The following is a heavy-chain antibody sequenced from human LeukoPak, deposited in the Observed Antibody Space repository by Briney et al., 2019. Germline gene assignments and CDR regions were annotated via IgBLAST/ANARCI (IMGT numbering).Heavy chain of an antibody. V-gene: IGHV3-21*01. CDR1: EFTFSSYS. CDR2: ISSSSSYI. D-gene: IGHD3-10*01. CDR3: ARVGGITLALAPSPFPDYNYYYMDV. J-gene: IGHJ6*03. Sequence: GGSLRLSCVASEFTFSSYSMNWVRQAPGKGLEWVSSISSSSSYIYYTDSVKGRFTISRDNAKKSLYLQMNSLRAEDTAVYYCARVGGITLALAPSPFPDYNYYYMDVWGKGTTVTVSS.